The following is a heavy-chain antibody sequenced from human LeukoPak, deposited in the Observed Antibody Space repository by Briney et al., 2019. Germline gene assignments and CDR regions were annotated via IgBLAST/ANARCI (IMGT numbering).Heavy chain of an antibody. V-gene: IGHV3-23*01. CDR3: AKDPRLSTLDP. CDR2: MSGSGGST. J-gene: IGHJ5*02. Sequence: GGSLRLSCAASGFTFSSYAINWVRQAPGKGLEWVSAMSGSGGSTYYADSVKGRFTISRDNSKNTLYLQMNSLRAEDTAVYYCAKDPRLSTLDPWGQGTLVTVSS. CDR1: GFTFSSYA.